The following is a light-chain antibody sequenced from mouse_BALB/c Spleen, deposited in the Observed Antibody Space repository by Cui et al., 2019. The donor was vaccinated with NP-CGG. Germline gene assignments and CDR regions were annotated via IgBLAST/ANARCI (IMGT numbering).Light chain of an antibody. J-gene: IGLJ1*01. CDR3: ALWYSNHWV. CDR2: GTK. Sequence: QAVVTQESALTTSPGETVTFTCRSSTGAVTTSNYANWVQEKSDHLFTGLIGGTKNRVPGVPARFSGSLIGDKAALTITGAQTEDEAIYFCALWYSNHWVFGGGTKLTVL. V-gene: IGLV1*01. CDR1: TGAVTTSNY.